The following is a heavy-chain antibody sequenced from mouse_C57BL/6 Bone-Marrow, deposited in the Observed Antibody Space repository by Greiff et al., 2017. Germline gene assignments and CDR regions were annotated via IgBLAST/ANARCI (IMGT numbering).Heavy chain of an antibody. CDR2: IYPRSGNT. CDR3: ARSPPYYYGSSYAMDY. D-gene: IGHD1-1*01. Sequence: VQLQQSGAELARPGASVKLSCKASGYTFTSYGISWVKQRTGQGLEWIGEIYPRSGNTYYNEKFKGKATLTADKSSSTAYMELRSLTSEDSAVYFCARSPPYYYGSSYAMDYWGQGTSVTVSS. V-gene: IGHV1-81*01. J-gene: IGHJ4*01. CDR1: GYTFTSYG.